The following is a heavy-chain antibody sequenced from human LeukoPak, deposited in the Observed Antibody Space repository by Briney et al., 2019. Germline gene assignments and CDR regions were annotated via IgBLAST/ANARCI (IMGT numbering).Heavy chain of an antibody. CDR2: INPSGGST. Sequence: ASVKVSCKPSGYTFTSYYMHWVGQAPGQGLEWMGIINPSGGSTSYAQKFQGRVTMTRDMSTSTVYMELSSLRSEDTAVYYCARESLTGWYFDLWGRGTLVTVSS. V-gene: IGHV1-46*01. J-gene: IGHJ2*01. CDR3: ARESLTGWYFDL. CDR1: GYTFTSYY.